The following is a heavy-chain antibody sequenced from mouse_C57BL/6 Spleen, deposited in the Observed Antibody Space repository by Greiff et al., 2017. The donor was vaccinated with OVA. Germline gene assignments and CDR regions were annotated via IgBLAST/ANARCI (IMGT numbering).Heavy chain of an antibody. CDR2: IYPETGGT. CDR1: GYTFTDYE. V-gene: IGHV1-15*01. Sequence: VQLQQSGAELVRPGASVTLSCKASGYTFTDYEMHWVKQTPVHGLEWIGAIYPETGGTAYNQKFKGKAILTADKSSSTAYMRLRSLPSEDSAVYYYTVYCCGSGAVDYWGQGTTLTVSS. D-gene: IGHD1-1*01. J-gene: IGHJ2*01. CDR3: TVYCCGSGAVDY.